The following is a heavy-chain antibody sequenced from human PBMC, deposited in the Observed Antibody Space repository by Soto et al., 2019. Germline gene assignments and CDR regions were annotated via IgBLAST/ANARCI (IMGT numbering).Heavy chain of an antibody. V-gene: IGHV1-18*01. CDR3: ARGRYGDY. D-gene: IGHD1-1*01. CDR2: ISAHNGNT. J-gene: IGHJ4*02. Sequence: QVHLVQSGAEVKKPGASVKVSCKASGYTFTSYGITWVRQAPGQGLERMGWISAHNGNTDYAQKLQGRVIVTRDTSTSAAYVELRGLRSDDTAVYYCARGRYGDYWGQGALVTVSS. CDR1: GYTFTSYG.